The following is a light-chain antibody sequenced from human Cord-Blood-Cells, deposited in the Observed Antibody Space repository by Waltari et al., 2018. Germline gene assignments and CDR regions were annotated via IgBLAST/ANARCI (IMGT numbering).Light chain of an antibody. V-gene: IGKV1-33*01. J-gene: IGKJ4*01. Sequence: DIQMTQSPSSLSASVGDRVTITCQASQDISNYLNWCQQKPGKAPKLLIYDASNLETGVPSRFSGSGSGTDFTFTISSLQPEDIATYYCQQYLTFGGGTKVEIK. CDR3: QQYLT. CDR2: DAS. CDR1: QDISNY.